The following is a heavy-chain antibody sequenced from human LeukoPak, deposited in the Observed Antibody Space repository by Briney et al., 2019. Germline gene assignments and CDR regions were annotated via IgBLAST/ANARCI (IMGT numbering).Heavy chain of an antibody. V-gene: IGHV5-51*01. CDR2: VYPDDSRT. CDR3: ARPDYFASHD. D-gene: IGHD2/OR15-2a*01. J-gene: IGHJ4*02. Sequence: ESLKISCKTSGYSFTNSWIGWVRQMPGKGLEWMAIVYPDDSRTKYSPSFQGQVTISADKSINTAYPQWNSLRASDTAMYYCARPDYFASHDWGQGTLVTVSS. CDR1: GYSFTNSW.